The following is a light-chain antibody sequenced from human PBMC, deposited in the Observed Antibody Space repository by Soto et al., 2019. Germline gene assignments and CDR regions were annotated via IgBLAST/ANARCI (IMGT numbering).Light chain of an antibody. CDR2: DTS. V-gene: IGLV7-46*01. Sequence: QAVVTQEPSLTVSPGGTVTLTCGSSTGAVTSGHYPYWFQQKPGQAPRILIYDTSNKHSWTPARFSGSLLGGKAALTLSGAQPEDEAEYYCLLSYSGPWVFGGGTKLTVL. CDR1: TGAVTSGHY. J-gene: IGLJ3*02. CDR3: LLSYSGPWV.